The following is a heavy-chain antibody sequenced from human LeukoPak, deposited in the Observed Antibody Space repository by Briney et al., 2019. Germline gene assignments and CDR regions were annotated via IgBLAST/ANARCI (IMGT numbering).Heavy chain of an antibody. Sequence: PGRSLRLSCAASGFTFDEYAMHWVRQAPGKGLEWVSGISWNSGSIGYADSVKGRFTISRDNSKNTLYLQMNSLRAEDTAVYYCAKWVVDYESSYGMDVWGQGTTVTVSS. J-gene: IGHJ6*02. D-gene: IGHD2-2*01. CDR2: ISWNSGSI. CDR3: AKWVVDYESSYGMDV. V-gene: IGHV3-9*01. CDR1: GFTFDEYA.